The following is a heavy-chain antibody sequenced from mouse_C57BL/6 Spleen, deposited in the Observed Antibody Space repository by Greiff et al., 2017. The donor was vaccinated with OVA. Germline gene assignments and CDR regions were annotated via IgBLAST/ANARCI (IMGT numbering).Heavy chain of an antibody. V-gene: IGHV14-2*01. Sequence: EVKLQESGAELVKPGASVKLSCTASGYNIKDYYMHWVKQRTEQGLEWIGSIDPEDGDTKYAPKFKGKATITADTSSNTAYLQLSSLTSEDTAVYYCARPVYYSIYYAIDYWGQGTSVTVSS. D-gene: IGHD2-5*01. CDR3: ARPVYYSIYYAIDY. J-gene: IGHJ4*01. CDR1: GYNIKDYY. CDR2: IDPEDGDT.